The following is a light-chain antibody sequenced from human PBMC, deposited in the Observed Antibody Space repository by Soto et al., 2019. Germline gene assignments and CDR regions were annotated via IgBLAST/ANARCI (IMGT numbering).Light chain of an antibody. V-gene: IGKV1-5*03. CDR2: KAY. CDR1: QTISSW. Sequence: DIQMTQSPSSVSASVGDRVTITCRASQTISSWLAWYQQKPGKARKLLIYKAYTLKSGVTSRFSGSGSGTEFTLTISSLQPDDFATYYCQHYNSYSEAVGQGTKVEIK. J-gene: IGKJ1*01. CDR3: QHYNSYSEA.